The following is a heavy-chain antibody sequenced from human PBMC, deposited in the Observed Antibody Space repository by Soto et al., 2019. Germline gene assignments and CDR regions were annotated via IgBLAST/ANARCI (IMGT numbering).Heavy chain of an antibody. CDR3: VKAHVMVVCGSTCDY. D-gene: IGHD2-2*01. J-gene: IGHJ4*01. CDR1: GYSISSGSY. Sequence: SETLSLPCTVPGYSISSGSYWGWIRQPPGKGPEWIASIYHGGTTFYNPSLKSRVTVSVDKSNNQFSLKLRSVTAADTAVYYCVKAHVMVVCGSTCDYLGHGTLGTAAS. V-gene: IGHV4-38-2*02. CDR2: IYHGGTT.